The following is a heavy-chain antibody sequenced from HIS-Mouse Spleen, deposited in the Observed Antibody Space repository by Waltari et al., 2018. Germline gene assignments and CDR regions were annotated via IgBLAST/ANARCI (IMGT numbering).Heavy chain of an antibody. CDR2: IYYSGST. J-gene: IGHJ2*01. V-gene: IGHV4-39*07. Sequence: QLQLQESGPGLVKPSETLSLTRTVSGGSISSRSYYWGGLRLPPGKGLEWIGSIYYSGSTYYNPSLKSRVTISVDTSKNQFSLKLSSVTAADTAVYYCAREIPYSSSWYDWYFDLWGRGTLVTVSS. CDR3: AREIPYSSSWYDWYFDL. CDR1: GGSISSRSYY. D-gene: IGHD6-13*01.